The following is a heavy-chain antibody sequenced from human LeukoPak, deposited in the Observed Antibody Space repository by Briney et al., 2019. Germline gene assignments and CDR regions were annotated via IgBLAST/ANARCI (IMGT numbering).Heavy chain of an antibody. J-gene: IGHJ6*03. CDR3: ATAALHPISGYMDV. CDR1: GYTFPCYY. D-gene: IGHD1-20*01. V-gene: IGHV1-2*02. CDR2: INPNSGGT. Sequence: ASVKVSCKASGYTFPCYYMHWVRQAPGQGLEWMGWINPNSGGTNYAQKFQGRVTMTRDTSISTAYMELSRLRSDDTAVYYCATAALHPISGYMDVWGKGTTVTVSS.